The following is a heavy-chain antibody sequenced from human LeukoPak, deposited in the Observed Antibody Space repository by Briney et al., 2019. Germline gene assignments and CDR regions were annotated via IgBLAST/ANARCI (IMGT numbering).Heavy chain of an antibody. CDR3: ARSLTTVTIDAFDI. CDR1: GYSISSGYY. J-gene: IGHJ3*02. CDR2: INHSGST. V-gene: IGHV4-38-2*02. D-gene: IGHD4-17*01. Sequence: SETLSLTCTVSGYSISSGYYWSWIRQPPGKGLEWIGEINHSGSTNYNPSLKSRVTISVDTSKNQFSLKLSSVTAADTAVYYCARSLTTVTIDAFDICGQGTMVTVSS.